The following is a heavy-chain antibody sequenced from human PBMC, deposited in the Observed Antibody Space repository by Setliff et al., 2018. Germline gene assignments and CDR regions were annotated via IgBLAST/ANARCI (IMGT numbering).Heavy chain of an antibody. D-gene: IGHD3-3*01. CDR1: DDSISSRHYY. CDR2: IYTSWST. CDR3: ARMSGFQYMDV. J-gene: IGHJ6*03. V-gene: IGHV4-61*09. Sequence: PSETLSLTCAVSDDSISSRHYYWSWIRQPAGKGLEWLGQIYTSWSTNYNPSLRGRATLSIDASKRQFSLKLTSVTAADTAVYYCARMSGFQYMDVWGKGTTVTVSS.